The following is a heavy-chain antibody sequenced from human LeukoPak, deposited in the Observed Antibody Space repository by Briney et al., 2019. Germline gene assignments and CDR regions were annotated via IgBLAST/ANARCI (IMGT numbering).Heavy chain of an antibody. V-gene: IGHV3-23*01. CDR3: GGAYCGGDCYYYYYYYMDV. D-gene: IGHD2-21*01. CDR2: ISGSGGST. Sequence: GGSLRLSCAASGFTFSSYAMSWVRQAPGKGLEWVSAISGSGGSTYYADSVKGRFTISRDNSKNTLYLQMNSLRAEDTAVYYCGGAYCGGDCYYYYYYYMDVWGKGTTVTVSS. J-gene: IGHJ6*03. CDR1: GFTFSSYA.